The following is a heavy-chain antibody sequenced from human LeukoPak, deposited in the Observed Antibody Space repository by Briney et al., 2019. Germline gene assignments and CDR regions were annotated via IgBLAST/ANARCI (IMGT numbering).Heavy chain of an antibody. J-gene: IGHJ4*02. CDR2: INQDGSEK. CDR1: GFTISSYW. D-gene: IGHD3-22*01. CDR3: AREYYSDSSGSDY. V-gene: IGHV3-7*05. Sequence: WGTLSLSCAASGFTISSYWMSWVRHAPGQGQEWVANINQDGSEKYSVDPVKDRLTISRDNAKNSLYLQMNSLRAEDTAVYYCAREYYSDSSGSDYWGQGTLVTVSS.